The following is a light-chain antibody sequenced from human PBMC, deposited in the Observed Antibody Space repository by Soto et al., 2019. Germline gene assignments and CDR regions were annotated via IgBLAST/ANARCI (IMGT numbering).Light chain of an antibody. CDR2: DVN. Sequence: QSALTQPASVSGSPGQSLTISCTGTSSDIGGYNYVSWYQHHPGKAPKLMIYDVNNRPSGVSNRFLGSKSGNTASLTISGLQAEDEADYYCSSYSSSSLYVFGTATKLTVL. V-gene: IGLV2-14*03. CDR3: SSYSSSSLYV. J-gene: IGLJ1*01. CDR1: SSDIGGYNY.